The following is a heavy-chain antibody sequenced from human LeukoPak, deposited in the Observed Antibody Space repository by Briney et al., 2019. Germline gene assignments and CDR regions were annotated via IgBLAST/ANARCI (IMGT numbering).Heavy chain of an antibody. CDR3: ARGWSSSWYVGRYFDY. CDR2: IYHSGST. CDR1: GGSISSSTYY. Sequence: KPSETLSLTCTVSGGSISSSTYYWGWIRQPPGKGLEWIGEIYHSGSTNYNPSLKSRVTISVDKSKNQFSLKLSSVTAADTAVYYCARGWSSSWYVGRYFDYWGQGTLVTVSS. V-gene: IGHV4-39*07. J-gene: IGHJ4*02. D-gene: IGHD6-13*01.